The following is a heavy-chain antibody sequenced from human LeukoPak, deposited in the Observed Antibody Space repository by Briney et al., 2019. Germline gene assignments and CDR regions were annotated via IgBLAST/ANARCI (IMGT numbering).Heavy chain of an antibody. D-gene: IGHD3-22*01. J-gene: IGHJ4*02. CDR3: ARDWDYYDSSGYYGY. CDR2: INPNSGGT. Sequence: ASVKVSCKASGYTFTGYYMHWVRQAPGQGLEWMGWINPNSGGTNYGQKFQGRVTMTRDTSISTAYMELSRLRSDDTAVYYCARDWDYYDSSGYYGYWGQGTLVTVSS. V-gene: IGHV1-2*02. CDR1: GYTFTGYY.